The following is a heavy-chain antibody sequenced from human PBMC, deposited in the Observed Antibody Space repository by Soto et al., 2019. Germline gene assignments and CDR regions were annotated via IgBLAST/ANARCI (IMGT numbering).Heavy chain of an antibody. D-gene: IGHD6-13*01. CDR2: INPNSGGT. CDR3: ARAKGIAAPWYWLDP. J-gene: IGHJ5*02. CDR1: GYTFTGYY. Sequence: ASVKVSCKASGYTFTGYYMHWVRQAPGQGLEWMGWINPNSGGTNYAQKFQGWVTMTRETSISTAYMELSRLRSDDTAVYYCARAKGIAAPWYWLDPWGQGTMVTVYS. V-gene: IGHV1-2*04.